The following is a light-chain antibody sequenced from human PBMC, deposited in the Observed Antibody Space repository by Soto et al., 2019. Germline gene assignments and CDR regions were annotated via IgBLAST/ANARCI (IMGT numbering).Light chain of an antibody. Sequence: DIQMTQSPSTLSASVVDRVTITGRASQSTSSYLAWYQQKPGKAPKLLIYQASSLENGVPSRFSGSGSGTEFSLTISSLQPDDFATYYCQQYSSHSTFGQGTRLEIK. V-gene: IGKV1-5*03. J-gene: IGKJ5*01. CDR3: QQYSSHST. CDR2: QAS. CDR1: QSTSSY.